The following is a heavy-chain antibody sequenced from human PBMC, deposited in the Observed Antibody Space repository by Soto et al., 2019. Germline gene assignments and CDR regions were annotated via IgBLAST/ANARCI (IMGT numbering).Heavy chain of an antibody. Sequence: TGGSLRLSCAASGFTFSSYSMNWVRQAPGKGLEWVSYISSSSSTIYYADSVKGRFTISRDNAKNSLYLQMNSLRAEDTAVYYCARFAVGATFDYWGQGTLVTVSS. CDR3: ARFAVGATFDY. CDR1: GFTFSSYS. V-gene: IGHV3-48*01. CDR2: ISSSSSTI. D-gene: IGHD1-26*01. J-gene: IGHJ4*02.